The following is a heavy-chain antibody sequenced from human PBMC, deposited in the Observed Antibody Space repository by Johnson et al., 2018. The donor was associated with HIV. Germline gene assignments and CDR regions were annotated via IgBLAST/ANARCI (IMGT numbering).Heavy chain of an antibody. CDR3: AREGIAVGRGRGAFDI. CDR2: ISWNSGSI. Sequence: VQLVESGGALVQPGRSLRLSCEVSPFILSSHWMKWARQAPGKGLEWVSYISWNSGSIGYADSVKGRFTMSRDNAKNSLYLQMNSLGAEDTAVYYCAREGIAVGRGRGAFDIWGQGTMVTVSS. D-gene: IGHD6-19*01. CDR1: PFILSSHW. V-gene: IGHV3-48*04. J-gene: IGHJ3*02.